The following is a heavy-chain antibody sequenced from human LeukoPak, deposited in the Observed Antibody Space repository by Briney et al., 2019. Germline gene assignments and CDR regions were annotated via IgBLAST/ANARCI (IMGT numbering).Heavy chain of an antibody. V-gene: IGHV3-21*01. Sequence: GGSLRLSCAASGFTLCSYIMTWGRQAPGKGLEWVSSISSSSSYIYYADSVKGRFTISRDNAKNSLYLQMNSLRAEDTAVYYCAREYSSSHVDYWGQGTLVTVSS. CDR2: ISSSSSYI. J-gene: IGHJ4*02. CDR1: GFTLCSYI. CDR3: AREYSSSHVDY. D-gene: IGHD6-6*01.